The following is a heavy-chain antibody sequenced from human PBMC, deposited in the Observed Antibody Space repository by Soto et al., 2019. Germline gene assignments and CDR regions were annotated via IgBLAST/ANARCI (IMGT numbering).Heavy chain of an antibody. Sequence: PSETLSLTCTVSGGSISSSSYYWGWIRQPPGKGLEWIGSIYYSGSTYYNPSLKSRVTISVDTSKNQFSLKLSSVTAADTAVYYCARQGNVVVDWYFDLWGRGTLVTVPQ. CDR2: IYYSGST. J-gene: IGHJ2*01. CDR1: GGSISSSSYY. D-gene: IGHD2-21*01. V-gene: IGHV4-39*01. CDR3: ARQGNVVVDWYFDL.